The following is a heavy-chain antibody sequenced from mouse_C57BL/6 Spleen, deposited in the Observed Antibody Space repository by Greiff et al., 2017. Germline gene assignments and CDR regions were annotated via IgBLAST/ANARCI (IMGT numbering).Heavy chain of an antibody. D-gene: IGHD2-5*01. CDR3: ARNFDYSNYDYAMDY. V-gene: IGHV2-2*01. J-gene: IGHJ4*01. CDR1: GFSLTSYG. Sequence: VKVEESGPGLVQPSQSLSITCTVSGFSLTSYGAHWVRQSPGKGLEWLGVIWSGGSTDYNAAFISRLSISKDNSKSQVFFKMNSLQADDTAIYYCARNFDYSNYDYAMDYWGQGTSVTVSS. CDR2: IWSGGST.